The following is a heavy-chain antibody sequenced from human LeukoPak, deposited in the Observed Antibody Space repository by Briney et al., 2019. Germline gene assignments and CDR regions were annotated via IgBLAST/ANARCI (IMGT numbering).Heavy chain of an antibody. D-gene: IGHD2-15*01. CDR3: TTDVVVVTATPLVDY. CDR1: GFTFSSYG. Sequence: GGSLRLSCAASGFTFSSYGMHWVRQAPGKGLEWVGRIKRKTDGGTTDYAAPVKGRFTISRDDSKNTLYLQMNSLKTEDSGVYYCTTDVVVVTATPLVDYWGQGTLVTVSS. CDR2: IKRKTDGGTT. J-gene: IGHJ4*02. V-gene: IGHV3-15*01.